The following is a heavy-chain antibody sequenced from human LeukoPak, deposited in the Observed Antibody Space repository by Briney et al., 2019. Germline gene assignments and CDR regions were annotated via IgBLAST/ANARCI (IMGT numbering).Heavy chain of an antibody. D-gene: IGHD1-7*01. CDR2: ISGSGGST. CDR3: AKDERNWNYNLASQTYD. V-gene: IGHV3-23*01. CDR1: GFTFSSFA. Sequence: RPGGSLRLSCAASGFTFSSFAMSWVRQAPGKGLEWVSGISGSGGSTYYADSVKGRFTISRDNSKNTLYLQMNSLRAEDTAVYYCAKDERNWNYNLASQTYDWGQGTLVTVSS. J-gene: IGHJ4*02.